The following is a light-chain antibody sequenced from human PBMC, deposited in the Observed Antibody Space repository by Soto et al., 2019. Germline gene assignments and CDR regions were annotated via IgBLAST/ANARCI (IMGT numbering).Light chain of an antibody. CDR2: INT. Sequence: QSVLTQPPSVSGAPGQRVTISCTGSSSNIGAPYDVHWYQHLPGTAPKLLIYINTDRPSGVPDRFSGSRSGTSAPLAISGLQAEDEADYYCQSYDSSLSAVVFGGGTQLTVL. CDR3: QSYDSSLSAVV. J-gene: IGLJ2*01. V-gene: IGLV1-40*01. CDR1: SSNIGAPYD.